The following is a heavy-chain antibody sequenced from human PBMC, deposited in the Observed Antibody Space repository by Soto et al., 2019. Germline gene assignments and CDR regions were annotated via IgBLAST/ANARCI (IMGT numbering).Heavy chain of an antibody. J-gene: IGHJ4*02. CDR2: ISSSSSYI. V-gene: IGHV3-21*01. CDR3: ASWRYFDGNFDY. Sequence: EVQLVESGGGLVKPGGSLRLSCAASGFTFSSYSMNWVRQAPGKGLEWVSSISSSSSYIYYADSVKGRFTISRDNAKNSLYLQMNSLRAEDTAVYYCASWRYFDGNFDYRGQGTLVTVSS. CDR1: GFTFSSYS. D-gene: IGHD3-9*01.